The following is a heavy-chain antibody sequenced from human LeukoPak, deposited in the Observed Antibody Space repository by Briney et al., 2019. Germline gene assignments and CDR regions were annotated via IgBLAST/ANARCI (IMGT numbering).Heavy chain of an antibody. V-gene: IGHV3-23*01. CDR1: GFTFSSYG. CDR2: ISGSGGST. J-gene: IGHJ3*02. Sequence: QPGGTLRLSCAASGFTFSSYGMSWVRQAPGKGLEWVSAISGSGGSTYYADSVKGRFTISRDNSKNTLYLQMNSLRAEDTAVYYCARKHTYYDSLDIWGQGTMVTVSS. CDR3: ARKHTYYDSLDI. D-gene: IGHD3-22*01.